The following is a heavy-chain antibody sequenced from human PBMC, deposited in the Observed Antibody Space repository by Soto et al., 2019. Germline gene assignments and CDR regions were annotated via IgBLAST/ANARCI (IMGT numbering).Heavy chain of an antibody. J-gene: IGHJ6*03. CDR2: IYWDDDK. V-gene: IGHV2-5*02. D-gene: IGHD5-18*01. CDR3: AHYEYSYGHGFYYYYYMDV. CDR1: GFSLSTSGVG. Sequence: QITLKESGPTLVRPTQTLTLTCTFSGFSLSTSGVGVGWIRQPPGKALEWLALIYWDDDKRYSPSLKSRLTITKDTSKNQVVLTMTSMDPLDTATYYCAHYEYSYGHGFYYYYYMDVWGVGTTVTVSS.